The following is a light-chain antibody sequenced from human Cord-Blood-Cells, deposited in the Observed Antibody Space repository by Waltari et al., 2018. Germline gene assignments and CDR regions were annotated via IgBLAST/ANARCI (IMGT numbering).Light chain of an antibody. J-gene: IGKJ3*01. V-gene: IGKV1-NL1*01. Sequence: DIQMTQPPSPLSASVEDRVTITCRASQGISNSLAWYQQKPGKAPKLLLYAASRLESGVPSRFSGSGSGTDYTLTISSLQPEDFATYYCQQYYSTPLFTFGPGTKVDIK. CDR2: AAS. CDR3: QQYYSTPLFT. CDR1: QGISNS.